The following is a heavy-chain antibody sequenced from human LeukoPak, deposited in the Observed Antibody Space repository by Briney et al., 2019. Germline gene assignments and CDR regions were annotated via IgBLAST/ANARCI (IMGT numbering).Heavy chain of an antibody. Sequence: GGSLRLSCAASGFTFSSYAMSWVGQAPGKGLEWVSGISGSGDNTYYADSVKGRFTISRDNSKNTLYVQVNSLGTEDTAAYYCAKGSYYDSSGSFYFDYRGQGTLVTVSS. D-gene: IGHD3-22*01. CDR3: AKGSYYDSSGSFYFDY. CDR1: GFTFSSYA. V-gene: IGHV3-23*01. J-gene: IGHJ4*02. CDR2: ISGSGDNT.